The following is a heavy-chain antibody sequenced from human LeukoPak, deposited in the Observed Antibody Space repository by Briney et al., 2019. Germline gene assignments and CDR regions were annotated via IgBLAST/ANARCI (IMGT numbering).Heavy chain of an antibody. CDR2: IYYSGST. CDR1: GGSISSSNYY. J-gene: IGHJ1*01. D-gene: IGHD3-16*02. Sequence: SETLSLTCTVSGGSISSSNYYWGWIRQPPGKGLEWIGSIYYSGSTYYNPSLKSRVTISVDTSKNQFSLKLSSVTAADTAVYYCASDPYVWGSYRHREYFQHWGQGTLVTVSS. V-gene: IGHV4-39*01. CDR3: ASDPYVWGSYRHREYFQH.